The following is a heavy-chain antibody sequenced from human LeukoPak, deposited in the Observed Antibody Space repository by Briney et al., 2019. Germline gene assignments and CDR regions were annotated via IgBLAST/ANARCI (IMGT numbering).Heavy chain of an antibody. CDR1: GGSISSYY. D-gene: IGHD2-15*01. CDR3: AREVGYCSGGSCYSYFDY. V-gene: IGHV4-59*01. CDR2: IYYSGST. Sequence: SETLSLTFTVPGGSISSYYWSWIRQPPGKGLNWIGYIYYSGSTNYNASLTNRVTISVDTSKNQFSLKLSSVTAADAAVYYCAREVGYCSGGSCYSYFDYWGQGTLVTVSS. J-gene: IGHJ4*02.